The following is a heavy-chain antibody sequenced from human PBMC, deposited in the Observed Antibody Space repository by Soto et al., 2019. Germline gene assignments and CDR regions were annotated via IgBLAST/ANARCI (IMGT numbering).Heavy chain of an antibody. CDR1: GGTFSSYA. V-gene: IGHV1-69*13. J-gene: IGHJ1*01. CDR3: ARGNYYDSSGYYPPYFQH. CDR2: IIPIFGTA. Sequence: GASVKVSCKASGGTFSSYAISWVRQAPGQGLEWMGGIIPIFGTANYAQKFQGRVTITADESTSTAYMELSSLRSEDTAVYYCARGNYYDSSGYYPPYFQHWGQGTLVTVSS. D-gene: IGHD3-22*01.